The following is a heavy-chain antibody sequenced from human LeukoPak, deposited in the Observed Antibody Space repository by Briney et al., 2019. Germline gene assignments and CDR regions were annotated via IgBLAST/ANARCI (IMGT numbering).Heavy chain of an antibody. CDR3: ARGPHSSSWYSYYYYMDV. V-gene: IGHV4-34*01. CDR2: INQSGST. Sequence: SETLSLTCAVSGGSFSGYYWSWIRQPPGKGLEWIGEINQSGSTNYNPSLKSRVTISVDTSKNQFSLKLRSVTAADTAMYYCARGPHSSSWYSYYYYMDVWGKGTTVTVSS. CDR1: GGSFSGYY. J-gene: IGHJ6*03. D-gene: IGHD6-13*01.